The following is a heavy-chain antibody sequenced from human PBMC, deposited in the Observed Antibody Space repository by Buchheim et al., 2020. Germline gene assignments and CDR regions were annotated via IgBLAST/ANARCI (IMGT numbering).Heavy chain of an antibody. J-gene: IGHJ4*02. CDR2: ISGGGGST. CDR3: AKDRATMIVVVIMDY. CDR1: GFNLADYY. Sequence: EQLVESGGGLVKPGGSLRLSCTASGFNLADYYMSWIRQPPGQGLEWVSAISGGGGSTYYADSVKGRFTISRDNSKNTLYLQMNILRAEDAAVYYGAKDRATMIVVVIMDYWGQGTL. D-gene: IGHD3-22*01. V-gene: IGHV3-23*04.